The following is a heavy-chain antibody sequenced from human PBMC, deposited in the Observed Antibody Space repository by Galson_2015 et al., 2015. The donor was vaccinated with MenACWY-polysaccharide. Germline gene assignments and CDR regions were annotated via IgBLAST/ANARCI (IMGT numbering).Heavy chain of an antibody. CDR2: INHAGRT. D-gene: IGHD3-22*01. CDR1: GGSFTNYF. Sequence: ETLSLTCAVYGGSFTNYFWTWIRQTPEKGLEWIAEINHAGRTTYNPTLRSRVTVSVDPSKNQFSINLTSVTAADTAVYYCARAWSSGYYSDYWGQGIPVTISS. V-gene: IGHV4-34*01. CDR3: ARAWSSGYYSDY. J-gene: IGHJ4*02.